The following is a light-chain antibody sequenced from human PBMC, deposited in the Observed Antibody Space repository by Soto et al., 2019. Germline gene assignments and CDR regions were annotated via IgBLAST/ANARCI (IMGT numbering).Light chain of an antibody. J-gene: IGKJ4*01. CDR1: EDINRN. CDR2: GAS. V-gene: IGKV3-15*01. CDR3: QQYNNWPPLT. Sequence: EIVLTQSPGTLSVSPGERASLSCRASEDINRNLAWYQQKSGQAPRLLIYGASTRATGIPARFSGSGSGTEFTLTISTLQSEDFALYYCQQYNNWPPLTFGGGTKVDIK.